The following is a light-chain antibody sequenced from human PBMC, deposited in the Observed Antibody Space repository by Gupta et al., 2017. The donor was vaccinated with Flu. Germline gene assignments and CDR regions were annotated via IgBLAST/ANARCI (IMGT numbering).Light chain of an antibody. CDR3: SSYTSSSSYV. Sequence: QSALTQPAAVSGSPGQPITISCTGTSSDVGGYNYVSWYQQHPGKAPKLMIYEVSNRPAGVSNRFSGSKSGNTASLTSSGLQAEDEADYYCSSYTSSSSYVFGTGTKVTVL. CDR1: SSDVGGYNY. CDR2: EVS. V-gene: IGLV2-14*01. J-gene: IGLJ1*01.